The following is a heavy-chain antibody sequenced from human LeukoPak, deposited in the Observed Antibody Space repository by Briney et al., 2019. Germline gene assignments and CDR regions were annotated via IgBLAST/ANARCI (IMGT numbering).Heavy chain of an antibody. V-gene: IGHV4-59*08. D-gene: IGHD3-9*01. CDR2: SHYSGTT. J-gene: IGHJ4*02. CDR3: ATGRSIRYFDY. CDR1: GVSIFSYY. Sequence: SETLSLTCTVSGVSIFSYYWNWIRQPPGQGLEWIGYSHYSGTTNYDPSLKSRVSISIDTSKSQFSLKLTSATAADTAIYYCATGRSIRYFDYWGQGTLLSVSS.